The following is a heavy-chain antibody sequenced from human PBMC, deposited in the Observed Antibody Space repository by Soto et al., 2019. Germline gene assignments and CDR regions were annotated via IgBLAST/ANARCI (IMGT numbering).Heavy chain of an antibody. CDR3: ARSRALAYCGGDCFSDAFDI. J-gene: IGHJ3*02. CDR2: INPNSGGT. V-gene: IGHV1-2*02. Sequence: GASVKVSCKASGYTFTGYYMHWVRQAPGQGLEWMGWINPNSGGTNYAQKFQGRVTMTRDTSISTAYMELSRLRSDDTAVYYCARSRALAYCGGDCFSDAFDIWG. D-gene: IGHD2-21*02. CDR1: GYTFTGYY.